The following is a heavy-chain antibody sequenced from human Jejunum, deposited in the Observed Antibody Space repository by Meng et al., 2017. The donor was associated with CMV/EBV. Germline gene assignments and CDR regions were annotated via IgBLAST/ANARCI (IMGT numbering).Heavy chain of an antibody. Sequence: SGVNFSSFSMNWIRQAPGKGLEWIASISSTSSYIYYADSLKGRFAISRDNAKNSLFLQMNSLRAEDTAVYYGANQLPWNYYYGMDLWGQGTTVTVSS. D-gene: IGHD2-2*01. J-gene: IGHJ6*02. CDR1: GVNFSSFS. V-gene: IGHV3-21*01. CDR3: ANQLPWNYYYGMDL. CDR2: ISSTSSYI.